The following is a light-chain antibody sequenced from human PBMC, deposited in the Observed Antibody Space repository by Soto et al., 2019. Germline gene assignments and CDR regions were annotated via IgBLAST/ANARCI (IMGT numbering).Light chain of an antibody. CDR3: QSYDSSSVV. Sequence: NFMLTQPHSVSESPGKTVTISCTRSSGSIGSNYVQWYQQRPGSAPTTVIYEDKQRPSGAPDRFSGSTDGSSNSASLTISGLQTEDEADYYCQSYDSSSVVFGGGTKVTVL. CDR1: SGSIGSNY. V-gene: IGLV6-57*04. J-gene: IGLJ2*01. CDR2: EDK.